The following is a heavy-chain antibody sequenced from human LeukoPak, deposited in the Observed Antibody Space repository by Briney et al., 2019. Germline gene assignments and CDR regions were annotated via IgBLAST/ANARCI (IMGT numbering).Heavy chain of an antibody. Sequence: GALRLSCAASGFTFSSYAMSWVRQAPGKGLEWVSAISGSGGSTYYADSVKGRFTISRDNSKNTLYLQMNSLRAEDTAVYYCAKDGLRYFDWLAIWGQGTMVTVSS. J-gene: IGHJ3*02. V-gene: IGHV3-23*01. CDR3: AKDGLRYFDWLAI. D-gene: IGHD3-9*01. CDR1: GFTFSSYA. CDR2: ISGSGGST.